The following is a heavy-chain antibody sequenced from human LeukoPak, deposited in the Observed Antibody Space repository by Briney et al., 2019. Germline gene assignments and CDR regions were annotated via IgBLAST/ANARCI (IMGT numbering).Heavy chain of an antibody. CDR1: GFTFSSYG. CDR2: IRYDGSNK. J-gene: IGHJ4*02. CDR3: ARDSYGFSGDYFDY. Sequence: GGSLRLSCVASGFTFSSYGMHWVRQAPGKGLEWVSFIRYDGSNKYYADSVKGRLTISRDNSKNTLYLQMNSLRAEDTAVYYCARDSYGFSGDYFDYWGQGTLVTVSS. V-gene: IGHV3-30*02. D-gene: IGHD5-18*01.